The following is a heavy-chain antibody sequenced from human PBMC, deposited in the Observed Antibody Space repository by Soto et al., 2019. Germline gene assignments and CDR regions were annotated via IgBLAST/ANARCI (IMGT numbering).Heavy chain of an antibody. Sequence: EVQVVESGGGLGKPGGSLRLSCTASGSPFSTYGMNWVRQAPGKGLEWVSSISNGGNYIYYADSVQGRFTISRDNAQNSLYLQMNSLRAEDTAVYFCARDESAGSSIRYWGQGTLVNVSS. CDR1: GSPFSTYG. V-gene: IGHV3-21*01. D-gene: IGHD3-3*02. CDR3: ARDESAGSSIRY. CDR2: ISNGGNYI. J-gene: IGHJ4*02.